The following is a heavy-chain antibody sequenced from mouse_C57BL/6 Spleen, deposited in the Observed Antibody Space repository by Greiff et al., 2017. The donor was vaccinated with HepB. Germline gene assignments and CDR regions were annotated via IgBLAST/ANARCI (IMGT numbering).Heavy chain of an antibody. CDR3: TTGDYYGSSGGY. CDR1: GFNIKDDY. V-gene: IGHV14-4*01. J-gene: IGHJ2*01. CDR2: IDPENGDT. Sequence: VQLKESGAELVRPGASVKLSCTASGFNIKDDYMHWVKQRPEQGLEWIGWIDPENGDTEYASKFQGKATITADTSSNTAYLQLSSLTSEDTAVYYGTTGDYYGSSGGYWGQGTTLTVSS. D-gene: IGHD1-1*01.